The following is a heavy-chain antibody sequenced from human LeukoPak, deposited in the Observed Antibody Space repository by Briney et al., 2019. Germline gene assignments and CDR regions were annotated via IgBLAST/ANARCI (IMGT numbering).Heavy chain of an antibody. CDR1: GGSVSSGSYY. V-gene: IGHV4-61*01. J-gene: IGHJ4*02. CDR2: IYYSGST. CDR3: ARDSQYSSSWYAARY. Sequence: SSETLSLTCTVSGGSVSSGSYYWSWLRQPPGKGLEWIGYIYYSGSTNYNPSLKSRVTISVDTSKNQFSLKLSSVTAADTAVYYCARDSQYSSSWYAARYWGQGTLVTVSS. D-gene: IGHD6-13*01.